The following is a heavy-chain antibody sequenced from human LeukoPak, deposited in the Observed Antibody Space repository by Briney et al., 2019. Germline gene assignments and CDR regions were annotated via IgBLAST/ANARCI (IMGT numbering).Heavy chain of an antibody. CDR1: GFIFSSYA. Sequence: SGGSLRLSCAASGFIFSSYAMSWVRQAPGKGLERISAISVSDTTYYADSVKGRFTISRDNSKNTLYLQMNSLRAEDTAVYYCALSGGSNWYGLECWGQGTLVTVSS. CDR3: ALSGGSNWYGLEC. J-gene: IGHJ4*02. CDR2: ISVSDTT. V-gene: IGHV3-23*01. D-gene: IGHD6-13*01.